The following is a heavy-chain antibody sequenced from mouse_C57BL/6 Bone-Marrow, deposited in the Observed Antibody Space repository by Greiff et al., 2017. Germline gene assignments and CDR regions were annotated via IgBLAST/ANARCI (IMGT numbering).Heavy chain of an antibody. D-gene: IGHD1-1*01. J-gene: IGHJ1*03. V-gene: IGHV5-9*01. CDR2: ISGGGGNT. Sequence: EVNVVEPGGGLVKPGGSLKLSCAASGFTFSSYTMSWVRQTPEKRLQWVAAISGGGGNTYYPDSVKGRFTISRDNDKNILYLQMSSLRSEDTALYYYSRQVTTVLATKYFDVWGTGTTVTVSS. CDR3: SRQVTTVLATKYFDV. CDR1: GFTFSSYT.